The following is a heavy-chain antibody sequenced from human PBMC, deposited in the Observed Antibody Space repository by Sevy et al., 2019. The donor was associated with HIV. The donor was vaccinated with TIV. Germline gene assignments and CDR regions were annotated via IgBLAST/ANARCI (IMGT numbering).Heavy chain of an antibody. Sequence: SETLSLTCTVSGDSINNYYLTWIRHPPGKGLEYIGYIFYTGSTNYNPSLKSRVTISVDTSKNQFSLRLNSVTAADTAVYYCARERRDVNHQYIDYWGQGTLVTVSS. CDR2: IFYTGST. V-gene: IGHV4-59*13. CDR3: ARERRDVNHQYIDY. D-gene: IGHD2-2*01. J-gene: IGHJ4*02. CDR1: GDSINNYY.